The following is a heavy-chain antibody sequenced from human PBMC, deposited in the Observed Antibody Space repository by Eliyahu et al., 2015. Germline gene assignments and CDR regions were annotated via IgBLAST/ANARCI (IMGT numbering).Heavy chain of an antibody. CDR1: GYSFNNYW. V-gene: IGHV5-51*01. Sequence: EVQLVQSGAEVKKPGESLKISCKGSGYSFNNYWIGWVRQIPGKGLEWMGTIYPGDSDTRYSPSSQGQVTISVDKSISTAYLQWSSLKASDTAIYYCARSGMGANRFDYWGQGTLVTVSS. CDR2: IYPGDSDT. D-gene: IGHD1-26*01. J-gene: IGHJ4*02. CDR3: ARSGMGANRFDY.